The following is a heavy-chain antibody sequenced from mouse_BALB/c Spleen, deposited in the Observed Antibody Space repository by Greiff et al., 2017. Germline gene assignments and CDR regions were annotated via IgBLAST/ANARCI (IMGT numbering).Heavy chain of an antibody. V-gene: IGHV14-3*02. D-gene: IGHD1-1*01. CDR2: IDPANGNT. J-gene: IGHJ4*01. CDR3: ARGGGYYYGSYYAMDY. CDR1: GFNIKDTY. Sequence: DVQLQESGAELVKPGASVKLSCTASGFNIKDTYMHWVKQRPEQGLEWIGRIDPANGNTKYDPKFQGKATLTADTSSNTAYLQLSSLTSEDTAVYYCARGGGYYYGSYYAMDYWGQGTSVTVSS.